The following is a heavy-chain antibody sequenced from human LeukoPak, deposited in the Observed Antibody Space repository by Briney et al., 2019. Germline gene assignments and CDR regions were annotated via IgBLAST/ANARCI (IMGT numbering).Heavy chain of an antibody. D-gene: IGHD3-3*01. CDR1: GFTFSSYA. CDR2: TDSDGSST. CDR3: ARGFTIFGVVNDAFDI. V-gene: IGHV3-74*01. J-gene: IGHJ3*02. Sequence: GGSLRLSCAASGFTFSSYAMHWVRQVPGKGLVWVSRTDSDGSSTGYADSVKGRFIISRDNAKNTPYLQMNSLRAEDTAVYYCARGFTIFGVVNDAFDIWGQGTMVTVSS.